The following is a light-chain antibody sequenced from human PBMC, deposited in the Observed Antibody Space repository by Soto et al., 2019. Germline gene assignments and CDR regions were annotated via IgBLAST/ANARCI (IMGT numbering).Light chain of an antibody. Sequence: EIVLIQSPATLSLSPGERATLSCRASQSVSSYLVWYQQKPGQAPRLLIYDASNRATGIPARFSGSGSGTDFTLTISSLEPEDFAVYYCQQRSNWPPWTFGQGTKVDIK. J-gene: IGKJ1*01. V-gene: IGKV3-11*01. CDR3: QQRSNWPPWT. CDR2: DAS. CDR1: QSVSSY.